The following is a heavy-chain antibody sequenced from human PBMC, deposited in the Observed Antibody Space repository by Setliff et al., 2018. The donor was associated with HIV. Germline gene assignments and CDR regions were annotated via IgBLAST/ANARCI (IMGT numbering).Heavy chain of an antibody. D-gene: IGHD3-22*01. CDR1: GYPFDSYG. J-gene: IGHJ4*02. Sequence: ASVKVSCKTSGYPFDSYGISWVRQAPGQGLEWMGWISAYIGDTKYAQRFQGRVTMTTDPSTPTAYMERRSLKSEDTAVYYCARAVGGSNYFDYSGYQDFWGQGTRVTVSS. V-gene: IGHV1-18*01. CDR2: ISAYIGDT. CDR3: ARAVGGSNYFDYSGYQDF.